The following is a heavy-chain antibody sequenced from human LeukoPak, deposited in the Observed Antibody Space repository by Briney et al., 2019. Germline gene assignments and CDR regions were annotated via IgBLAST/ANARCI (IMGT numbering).Heavy chain of an antibody. J-gene: IGHJ6*03. CDR2: IKQDGSVK. CDR3: ARDPSFSGSYHYYYYMDV. CDR1: GFTFSNYW. D-gene: IGHD1-26*01. Sequence: GGSLRLSCAASGFTFSNYWMTWVRQAPGKGLEWVANIKQDGSVKSYEDSVKGRFTIARDNAKNSLYLQMNSLRAEDTALYYCARDPSFSGSYHYYYYMDVWGKGTTVTVSS. V-gene: IGHV3-7*03.